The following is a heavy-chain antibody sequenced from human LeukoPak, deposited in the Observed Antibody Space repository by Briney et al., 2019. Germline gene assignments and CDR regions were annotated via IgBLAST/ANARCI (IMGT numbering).Heavy chain of an antibody. CDR2: IYYSGST. J-gene: IGHJ6*03. D-gene: IGHD4-17*01. V-gene: IGHV4-61*01. CDR3: AREARATVTTYLRNYYYYYYMDV. CDR1: GGSISSSSYY. Sequence: PSETLSLTCTVSGGSISSSSYYWGWIRQPPGKGLEWIGYIYYSGSTNYNPSLKSRVTISVDTSKNQFSLKLSSVTAADTAVYYCAREARATVTTYLRNYYYYYYMDVWGKGTTVTISS.